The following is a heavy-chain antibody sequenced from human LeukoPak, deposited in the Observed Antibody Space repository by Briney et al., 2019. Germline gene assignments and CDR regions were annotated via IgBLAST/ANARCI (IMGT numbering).Heavy chain of an antibody. CDR3: AREVGDYYDSSGSFGY. CDR1: GFTFSSHW. D-gene: IGHD3-22*01. V-gene: IGHV3-74*01. CDR2: INSDGSRT. Sequence: PGGSLRLSCAASGFTFSSHWMHWVRQGPGKGLVWVPRINSDGSRTIYADSVKGRFTISRDSAKNTLYLQMNSLRAEDTAVYYCAREVGDYYDSSGSFGYWGQGTLVTVSS. J-gene: IGHJ4*02.